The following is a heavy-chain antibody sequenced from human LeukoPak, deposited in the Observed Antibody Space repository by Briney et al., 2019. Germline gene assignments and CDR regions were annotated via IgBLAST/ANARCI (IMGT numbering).Heavy chain of an antibody. CDR2: ISGSGGST. D-gene: IGHD3-10*01. V-gene: IGHV3-23*01. J-gene: IGHJ3*02. CDR1: GFTSSSYA. Sequence: GGSLRLSCAASGFTSSSYAMSWVRQAPGKGLEWVSAISGSGGSTYYADSVKGRFTISRDNSKNTLYLQMNSLRAEDTAVYYCAKTLQTRLLLWFGELIDAFDIWGQGTMVTVSS. CDR3: AKTLQTRLLLWFGELIDAFDI.